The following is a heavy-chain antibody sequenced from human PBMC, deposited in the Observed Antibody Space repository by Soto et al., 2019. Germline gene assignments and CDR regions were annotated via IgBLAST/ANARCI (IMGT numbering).Heavy chain of an antibody. J-gene: IGHJ4*02. V-gene: IGHV4-61*01. CDR2: IYYSGST. CDR1: GVSVSSSLYY. CDR3: AGADRLLQNFDN. Sequence: SETLSLTCTVSGVSVSSSLYYWSWIRQPPGKGLEWIGYIYYSGSTNYNPSLKSRVTISVDTSKNQFSLTLSSVTAADTAVYYCAGADRLLQNFDNWGQGTLVTISS. D-gene: IGHD2-21*01.